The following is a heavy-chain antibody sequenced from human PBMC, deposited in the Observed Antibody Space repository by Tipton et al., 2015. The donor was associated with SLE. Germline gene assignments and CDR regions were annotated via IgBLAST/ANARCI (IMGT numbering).Heavy chain of an antibody. CDR1: GGSISSYY. D-gene: IGHD1-26*01. CDR2: IYYSGST. Sequence: TLSLTCTVSGGSISSYYWSWIRQPPGKGLEWIGYIYYSGSTNYNPSLKSRVTISVDTSKNQFSLKLSSVTAADTAVYYCAKLGWELEDDVFDYWGQGTLVTVSS. CDR3: AKLGWELEDDVFDY. J-gene: IGHJ4*02. V-gene: IGHV4-59*01.